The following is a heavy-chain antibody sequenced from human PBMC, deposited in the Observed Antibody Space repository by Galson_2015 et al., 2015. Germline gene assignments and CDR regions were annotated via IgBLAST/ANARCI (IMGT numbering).Heavy chain of an antibody. CDR1: GFTFTIYN. D-gene: IGHD3-10*01. CDR2: INPSGSST. CDR3: AREGSGAFDI. Sequence: SVRVSCKASGFTFTIYNMHWVRQAPGQGLEWIGIINPSGSSTSYAQKVQGKVTMTRDKSTNSVYMDMNSLRSEDTAVYYCAREGSGAFDIWGQGTMVTVSS. J-gene: IGHJ3*02. V-gene: IGHV1-46*01.